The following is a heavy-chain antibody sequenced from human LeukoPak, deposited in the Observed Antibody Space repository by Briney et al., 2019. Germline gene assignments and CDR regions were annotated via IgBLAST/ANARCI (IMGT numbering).Heavy chain of an antibody. CDR2: ISPSGGST. CDR3: ARDGDKYSSGWYTFVYY. Sequence: ASVKVSCTASGYTFTSYYMHWVRHAPGQGLEWMGIISPSGGSTSYAQKFQGRVTITRDTSTSTVYMELSSLRSEDTAVYYCARDGDKYSSGWYTFVYYWGQGTLVTVSS. J-gene: IGHJ4*02. CDR1: GYTFTSYY. D-gene: IGHD6-19*01. V-gene: IGHV1-46*01.